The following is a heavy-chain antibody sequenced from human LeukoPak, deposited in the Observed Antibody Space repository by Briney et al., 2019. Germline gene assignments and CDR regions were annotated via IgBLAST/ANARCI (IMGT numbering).Heavy chain of an antibody. Sequence: SETLSLTCTVSGGSISSCYWSWIRQPPGKGLEWIGYIYYSGSTNYNPSLKSRVTISVDTSKNQFSLKLSSVTAADTAVYYCARWGQQLTNWFDPWGQGTLVTVSS. CDR3: ARWGQQLTNWFDP. CDR2: IYYSGST. D-gene: IGHD6-13*01. CDR1: GGSISSCY. J-gene: IGHJ5*02. V-gene: IGHV4-59*01.